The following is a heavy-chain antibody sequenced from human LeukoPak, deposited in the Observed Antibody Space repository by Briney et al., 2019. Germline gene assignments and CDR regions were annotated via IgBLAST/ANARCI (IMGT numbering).Heavy chain of an antibody. J-gene: IGHJ6*03. CDR1: GFTFSSYG. CDR2: IRYDGSNK. V-gene: IGHV3-30*02. Sequence: GGSLRLSCAASGFTFSSYGMHWVRQAPGKGLEWVAFIRYDGSNKYYADSVKGRFTISRDNSKNTLYLQMNSLRSDDTAVYYCAREAVVRGVISYYYYYYYMDVWGKGTTVTISS. CDR3: AREAVVRGVISYYYYYYYMDV. D-gene: IGHD3-10*01.